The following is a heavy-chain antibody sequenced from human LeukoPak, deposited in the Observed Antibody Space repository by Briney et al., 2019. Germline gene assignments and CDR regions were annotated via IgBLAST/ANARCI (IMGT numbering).Heavy chain of an antibody. D-gene: IGHD4-17*01. CDR2: IYYSGST. Sequence: SETLSLTCTVSGGSISSSSHYWGWIRQPPGKGLEWVGSIYYSGSTYYNPPLKSRVTISVDTSKNQFSLKLSSVTAADTAVYYCARGLMTTVTPIDYWGQGTLVTVSS. CDR1: GGSISSSSHY. J-gene: IGHJ4*02. V-gene: IGHV4-39*01. CDR3: ARGLMTTVTPIDY.